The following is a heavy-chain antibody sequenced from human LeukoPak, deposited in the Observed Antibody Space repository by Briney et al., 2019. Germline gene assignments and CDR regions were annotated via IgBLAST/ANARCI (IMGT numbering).Heavy chain of an antibody. J-gene: IGHJ4*02. Sequence: RAGGSLRLSCAASGFTFNTYAMSWVRQAPGKGLEWVSTIRGSDGYTYYADSVKGRFTISRDNSNNALYLQMNSLRAEDTAVYYCAKVLEGATSSSFAWLAPFDYWGQGTLVTVSS. CDR3: AKVLEGATSSSFAWLAPFDY. CDR2: IRGSDGYT. V-gene: IGHV3-23*01. D-gene: IGHD1-26*01. CDR1: GFTFNTYA.